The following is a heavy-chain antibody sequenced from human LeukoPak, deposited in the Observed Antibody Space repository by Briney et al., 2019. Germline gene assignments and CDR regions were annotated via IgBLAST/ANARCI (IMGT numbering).Heavy chain of an antibody. CDR2: ISGSGGST. CDR1: GFTFSSYA. D-gene: IGHD3-3*01. Sequence: GGSLRLSCAASGFTFSSYAMSWVRQAPGKGLEWVSAISGSGGSTYYADSVKGRFTISRDNSKNTLYLQMNSLRAEDTALYYCARATPLRSIFGVATPFDYWGQGTLVTVSS. J-gene: IGHJ4*02. V-gene: IGHV3-23*01. CDR3: ARATPLRSIFGVATPFDY.